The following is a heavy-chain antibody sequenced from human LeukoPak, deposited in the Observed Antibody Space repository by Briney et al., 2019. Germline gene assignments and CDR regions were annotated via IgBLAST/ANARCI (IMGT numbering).Heavy chain of an antibody. CDR3: AKGHTYGLGESYLDF. J-gene: IGHJ4*02. CDR1: GYTFDDYA. D-gene: IGHD5-18*01. Sequence: GGSLRLSCEASGYTFDDYAMHWIRQAPGKGLEWVSAISWNSGSIGYADSVKGRFTISRDNGKNSLYLQMNSLRTEDTALYYCAKGHTYGLGESYLDFWGQGTLVSVSS. CDR2: ISWNSGSI. V-gene: IGHV3-9*01.